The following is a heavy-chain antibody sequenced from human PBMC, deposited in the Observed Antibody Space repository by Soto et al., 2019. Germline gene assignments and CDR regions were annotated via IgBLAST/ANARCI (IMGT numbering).Heavy chain of an antibody. CDR3: APYSSGSHYMGY. V-gene: IGHV4-30-4*01. Sequence: SETLSLTCTVSGGSMSSGDYYWSWIRQPPGKGLEWIGYINHSGSTYYNPSLKSRVTISVDTSKNQFSLKLSSVTAADTAVYYCAPYSSGSHYMGYWGQGTLVTLSS. CDR1: GGSMSSGDYY. D-gene: IGHD3-10*01. CDR2: INHSGST. J-gene: IGHJ4*02.